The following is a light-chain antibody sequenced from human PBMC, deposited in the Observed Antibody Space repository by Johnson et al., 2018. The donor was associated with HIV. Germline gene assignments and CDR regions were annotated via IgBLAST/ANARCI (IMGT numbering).Light chain of an antibody. CDR1: ISNIESYF. J-gene: IGLJ1*01. Sequence: QSILTQPPSVSAAPGQRVNISCSGNISNIESYFVSWYQQLPGAAPTLLIYEDNKRPSWIPDRFSVSKSGATASLGISGLQTGDEADYYCGVWDASLTPRYVFGTGTTIAVL. CDR2: EDN. CDR3: GVWDASLTPRYV. V-gene: IGLV1-51*02.